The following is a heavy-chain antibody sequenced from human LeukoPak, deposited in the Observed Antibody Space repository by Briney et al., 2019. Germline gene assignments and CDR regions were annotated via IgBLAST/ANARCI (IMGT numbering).Heavy chain of an antibody. CDR2: MNPNSGNT. V-gene: IGHV1-8*02. J-gene: IGHJ5*02. CDR3: ARLGPVLAAGDRSWFDP. CDR1: GYTFTSYD. Sequence: ASVTVSCKASGYTFTSYDINWVRQATGQGLEWMGWMNPNSGNTGYAQKFQGRVTMTRNTSTSTAYMELSSLRSEDTAVYYCARLGPVLAAGDRSWFDPWGQGTLVTVSS. D-gene: IGHD6-13*01.